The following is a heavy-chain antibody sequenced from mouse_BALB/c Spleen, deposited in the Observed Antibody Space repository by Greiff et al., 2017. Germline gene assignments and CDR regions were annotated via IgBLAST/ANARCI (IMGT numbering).Heavy chain of an antibody. Sequence: QVQLKESGAELVRPGSSVKISCKASGYAFSSYWMNWVKQRPGQGLEWIGQIYPGDGDTNYNGKFKGKATLTADKSSSTAYMQLSSLTSEDSAVYFCARWAPPYYAMDYWGQGTSVTVSS. V-gene: IGHV1-80*01. D-gene: IGHD3-1*01. CDR3: ARWAPPYYAMDY. J-gene: IGHJ4*01. CDR1: GYAFSSYW. CDR2: IYPGDGDT.